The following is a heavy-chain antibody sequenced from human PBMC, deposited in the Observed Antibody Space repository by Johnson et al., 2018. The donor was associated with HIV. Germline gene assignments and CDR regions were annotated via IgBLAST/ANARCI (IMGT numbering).Heavy chain of an antibody. CDR1: GFTFSSYA. Sequence: QVQLVESGGGVVQPGRSLRLSCAASGFTFSSYAMHWVRQAPGKGLEWVAVISYDGSNKYYADSVKGRFTISRDNSRNTLYLQMNSLRAEDTAVYYCAKDRGTTRAFDIWGQGTMVTVSS. D-gene: IGHD2/OR15-2a*01. J-gene: IGHJ3*02. V-gene: IGHV3-30*04. CDR3: AKDRGTTRAFDI. CDR2: ISYDGSNK.